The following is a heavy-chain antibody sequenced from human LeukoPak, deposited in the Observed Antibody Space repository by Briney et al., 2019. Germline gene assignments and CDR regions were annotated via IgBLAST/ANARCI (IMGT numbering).Heavy chain of an antibody. CDR1: GGSFSGYY. Sequence: SGTLSLTCAVYGGSFSGYYWSWIRQPPGKGLEWIGEINHSGSTNYNPSLKSRVTISVDTSKNQFSLKLSSVTAADTAVYYCARSDIHIPDVWGKGTTVTVSS. D-gene: IGHD3-9*01. CDR3: ARSDIHIPDV. CDR2: INHSGST. V-gene: IGHV4-34*01. J-gene: IGHJ6*04.